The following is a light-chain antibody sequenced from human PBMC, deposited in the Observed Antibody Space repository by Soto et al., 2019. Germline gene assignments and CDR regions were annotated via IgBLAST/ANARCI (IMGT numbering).Light chain of an antibody. CDR1: QRVSSS. Sequence: EIVMTQSPATLSVSPGERATLSCRASQRVSSSLAWYQQKPGQAPRLLIYGASTRATGIPARFSGSGSGTDFTLTISSLQSEDFAVYYCQQCNTWCGTFGQGTKLEIK. V-gene: IGKV3-15*01. CDR3: QQCNTWCGT. CDR2: GAS. J-gene: IGKJ1*01.